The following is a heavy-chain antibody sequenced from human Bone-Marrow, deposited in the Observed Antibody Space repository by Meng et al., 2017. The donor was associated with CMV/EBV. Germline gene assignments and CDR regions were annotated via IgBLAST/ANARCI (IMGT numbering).Heavy chain of an antibody. D-gene: IGHD1-26*01. V-gene: IGHV4-39*07. CDR1: GGSISSSSYY. CDR2: IYYSGST. Sequence: SETLSLTCTVSGGSISSSSYYWGWIRQPPGKGLEWIGSIYYSGSTYYNPSLKSRVTISVDTSKNQFSLKLSPVTAADTAVYYCARGTRPYSGSYYGGDFDYWGQGTLVTVSS. CDR3: ARGTRPYSGSYYGGDFDY. J-gene: IGHJ4*02.